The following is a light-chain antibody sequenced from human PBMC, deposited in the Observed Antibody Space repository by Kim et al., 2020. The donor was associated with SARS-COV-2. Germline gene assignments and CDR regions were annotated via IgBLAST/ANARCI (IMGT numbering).Light chain of an antibody. CDR3: QSYDSSLSNYV. Sequence: RVSISCTGRSSNLGASYNVHWYQRLPGTAPKLLIYDNDNRPSGVPDRFSGSKSGTSASLAITGLRAEDEGDYYCQSYDSSLSNYVFGTGTKVTVL. J-gene: IGLJ1*01. CDR1: SSNLGASYN. CDR2: DND. V-gene: IGLV1-40*01.